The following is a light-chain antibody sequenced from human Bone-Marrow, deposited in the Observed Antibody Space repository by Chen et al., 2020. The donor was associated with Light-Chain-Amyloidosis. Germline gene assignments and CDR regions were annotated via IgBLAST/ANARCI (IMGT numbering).Light chain of an antibody. CDR1: NIGSTS. V-gene: IGLV3-21*02. CDR3: QVWDRSSDRPV. J-gene: IGLJ3*02. Sequence: YVLTQPSSVAVAPGQMATIACGGNNIGSTSVHWYQQTPGQAPLLVVYDDSDRPSGIPERLSGSNSGNTATLTISRVEAGDEADYYCQVWDRSSDRPVFGGGTKLTVL. CDR2: DDS.